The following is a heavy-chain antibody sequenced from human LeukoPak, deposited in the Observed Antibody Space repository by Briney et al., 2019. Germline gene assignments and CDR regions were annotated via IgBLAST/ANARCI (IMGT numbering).Heavy chain of an antibody. Sequence: GGSLRLSCAASGFTLNTYAMHWVRQAPGKGLEWVALISYAGNNKFYRDSVKGRFSVSRDNSKSTLQMDNLRLEDTAVYYCARAGSAGLYYYYMDVWGKGTMVTVSS. CDR3: ARAGSAGLYYYYMDV. V-gene: IGHV3-30-3*01. J-gene: IGHJ6*03. D-gene: IGHD6-25*01. CDR1: GFTLNTYA. CDR2: ISYAGNNK.